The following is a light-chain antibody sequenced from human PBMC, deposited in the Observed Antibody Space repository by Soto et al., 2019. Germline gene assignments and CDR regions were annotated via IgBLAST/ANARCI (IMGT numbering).Light chain of an antibody. CDR3: QHYSDWPLT. CDR1: QSVSSY. Sequence: EIVLTQSPATLSLSPGERATLSCRASQSVSSYLAWYQQKPGQAPRLLMYGASIRATGVPARFSGSASGTEFTLTITSLQSEDFAVYYCQHYSDWPLTFGGGTKVESK. CDR2: GAS. V-gene: IGKV3-15*01. J-gene: IGKJ4*01.